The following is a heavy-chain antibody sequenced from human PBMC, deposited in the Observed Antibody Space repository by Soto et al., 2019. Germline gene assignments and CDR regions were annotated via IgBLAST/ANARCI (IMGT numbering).Heavy chain of an antibody. CDR3: ARGIKGIAVAGPRYFDY. CDR2: INHSGST. CDR1: GGSFSGYY. V-gene: IGHV4-34*01. Sequence: QVQLQQWGAGLLKPSETLSLTCAVSGGSFSGYYWSWIRQPPGKGLEWIGEINHSGSTNYNPSLKSRVTISVYTSKNQFALKLSSVTAASTAVYYCARGIKGIAVAGPRYFDYWGQGTLVTVSS. D-gene: IGHD6-19*01. J-gene: IGHJ4*02.